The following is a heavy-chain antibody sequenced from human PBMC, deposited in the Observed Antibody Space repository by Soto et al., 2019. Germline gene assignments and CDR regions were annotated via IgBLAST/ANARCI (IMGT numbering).Heavy chain of an antibody. CDR2: ISSSGSTI. CDR1: GFTFSSYE. V-gene: IGHV3-48*03. Sequence: EVQLVESGGGLVQPGGSLRLSCAASGFTFSSYEMNWVRQAPGKGLEWVSYISSSGSTIYYADSVKGRFTISRDNAKNSLYLQMNSLRAEDTAVYYCARGLLWFGELNYYYGMDVWGQGTTVTVSS. CDR3: ARGLLWFGELNYYYGMDV. D-gene: IGHD3-10*01. J-gene: IGHJ6*02.